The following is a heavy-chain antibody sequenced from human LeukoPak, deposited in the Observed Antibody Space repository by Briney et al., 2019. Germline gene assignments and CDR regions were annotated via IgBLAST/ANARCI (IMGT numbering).Heavy chain of an antibody. CDR1: GYTFTSYA. V-gene: IGHV1-3*01. CDR3: ARDRIVVVPAVPGVLDY. CDR2: INAGNGNT. D-gene: IGHD2-2*01. Sequence: ASVKVSCKASGYTFTSYAMHWVRQAPGQRLEWMGWINAGNGNTNYAQKFQGRVTMTRDTSISTAYMELSRLRSDDTAVYYCARDRIVVVPAVPGVLDYWGQGTLVTVSS. J-gene: IGHJ4*02.